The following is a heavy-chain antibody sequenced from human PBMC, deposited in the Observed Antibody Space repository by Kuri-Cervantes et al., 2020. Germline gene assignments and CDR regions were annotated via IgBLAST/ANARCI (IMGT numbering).Heavy chain of an antibody. J-gene: IGHJ3*02. CDR1: GGSISSSSYY. CDR3: ARPRRSSDSAFDI. CDR2: IYYSGST. V-gene: IGHV4-39*01. D-gene: IGHD3-22*01. Sequence: SETLSLTCTVSGGSISSSSYYWGWIRQPPGKGLEWIGSIYYSGSTYYNPSLKSRVTISVDTSKNQFSLKLSSVTAADTAVYYCARPRRSSDSAFDIWGQGTMVTVSS.